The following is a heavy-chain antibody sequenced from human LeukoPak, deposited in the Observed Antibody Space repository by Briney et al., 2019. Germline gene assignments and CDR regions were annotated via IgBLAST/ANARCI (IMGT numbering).Heavy chain of an antibody. CDR3: ARGPHGESRYYDSSGYYY. V-gene: IGHV1-8*03. CDR1: GYTFTSYD. D-gene: IGHD3-22*01. CDR2: MNPNSGNT. Sequence: ASVKVSCKASGYTFTSYDINWVRQATGQGREWMGWMNPNSGNTGYAQKFQGRVTITRNTSISTAYMELSSLRSEDTAVYYCARGPHGESRYYDSSGYYYWGQGTLVTVSS. J-gene: IGHJ4*02.